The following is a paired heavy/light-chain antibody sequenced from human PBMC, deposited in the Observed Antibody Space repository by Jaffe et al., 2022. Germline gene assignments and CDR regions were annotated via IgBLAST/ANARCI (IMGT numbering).Light chain of an antibody. CDR2: DAS. CDR1: QSVSSY. CDR3: QQRSNWPPELT. J-gene: IGKJ4*01. V-gene: IGKV3-11*01. Sequence: EIVLTQSPATLSLSPGERATLSCRASQSVSSYLAWYQQKPGQAPRLLIYDASNRATGIPARFSGSGSGTDFTLTISSLEPEDFAVYYCQQRSNWPPELTFGGGTKVEIK.
Heavy chain of an antibody. CDR1: GYTFTSYY. Sequence: QVQLVQSGAEVKKPGASVKVSCKASGYTFTSYYMHWVRQAPGQGLEWMGIINPSGGSTSYAQKFQGRVTMTRDTSTSTVYMELSSLRSEDTAVYYCARDWIYYGDYVLHDAFDIWGQGTMVTVSS. D-gene: IGHD4-17*01. J-gene: IGHJ3*02. V-gene: IGHV1-46*01. CDR2: INPSGGST. CDR3: ARDWIYYGDYVLHDAFDI.